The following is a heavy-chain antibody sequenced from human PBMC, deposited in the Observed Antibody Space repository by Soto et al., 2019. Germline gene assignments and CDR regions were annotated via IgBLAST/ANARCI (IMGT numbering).Heavy chain of an antibody. CDR3: TRDIGGKGAY. D-gene: IGHD3-10*01. CDR1: GFTFSSYW. V-gene: IGHV3-74*01. CDR2: IDEYGSTI. Sequence: GGSLRLSCAASGFTFSSYWMHWVRQVPGKGLLWVSRIDEYGSTINYADSVKGRFTISRDNARNTLYLEMNSLRAEDTALYYCTRDIGGKGAYWGPGTLVTVSS. J-gene: IGHJ4*02.